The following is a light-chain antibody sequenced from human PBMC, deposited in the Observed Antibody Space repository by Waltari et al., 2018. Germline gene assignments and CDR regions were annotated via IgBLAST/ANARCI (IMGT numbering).Light chain of an antibody. CDR1: SPNTGPGHD. J-gene: IGLJ2*01. CDR3: QSYDTSLSGLV. V-gene: IGLV1-40*01. Sequence: QSVLTQPPSVSGAPGQRTPISGTGSSPNTGPGHDVPWYHQPPGTAPKLLIYGSTNRPSGVPARFSGSKSGTSASLAITGLQAEDEADYYCQSYDTSLSGLVFGGGTKLTVL. CDR2: GST.